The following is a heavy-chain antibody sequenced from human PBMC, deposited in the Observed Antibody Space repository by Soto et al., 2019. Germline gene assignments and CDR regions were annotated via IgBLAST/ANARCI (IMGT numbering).Heavy chain of an antibody. CDR2: ISSSSSYI. V-gene: IGHV3-21*03. Sequence: PGGSLRLSCAASGFTFSSYSMNWVRQAPGKGLEWVSSISSSSSYIYYADSVKGRFTISRDNAKNSLYLQMNSLRAEDTAGYYCTTDCSGGSCYPGAHYYYYGMDVWGPGTTVTVSS. CDR1: GFTFSSYS. D-gene: IGHD2-15*01. CDR3: TTDCSGGSCYPGAHYYYYGMDV. J-gene: IGHJ6*01.